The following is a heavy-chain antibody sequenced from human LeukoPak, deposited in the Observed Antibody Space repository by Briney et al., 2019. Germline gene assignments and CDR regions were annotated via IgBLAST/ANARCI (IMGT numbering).Heavy chain of an antibody. J-gene: IGHJ4*02. D-gene: IGHD6-25*01. CDR1: GYTFTSYY. CDR2: INPNGGST. CDR3: ARDDITAAAGY. Sequence: ASVKVSCKASGYTFTSYYVHWVRQAPGQGLEWMAIINPNGGSTNYAQKFQGRVTMTRDTSTSTVYMELSSLRSEDTAVYYCARDDITAAAGYWGQGTLVTVSS. V-gene: IGHV1-46*01.